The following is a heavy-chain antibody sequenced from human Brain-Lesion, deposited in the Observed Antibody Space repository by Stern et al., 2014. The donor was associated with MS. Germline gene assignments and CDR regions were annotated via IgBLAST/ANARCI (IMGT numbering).Heavy chain of an antibody. CDR2: VNNDGRRT. Sequence: EVQLVAYGGGLVQPGGSLRLSCAASGFTFSNYWMHWVRQAPGKGLVWVSRVNNDGRRTSYADSVKGRFTMSRDNAKNTLYLQMNSLRVEDTAIYYCARGERWFDSWGQGTLVTVSS. J-gene: IGHJ5*01. D-gene: IGHD3-10*01. V-gene: IGHV3-74*02. CDR3: ARGERWFDS. CDR1: GFTFSNYW.